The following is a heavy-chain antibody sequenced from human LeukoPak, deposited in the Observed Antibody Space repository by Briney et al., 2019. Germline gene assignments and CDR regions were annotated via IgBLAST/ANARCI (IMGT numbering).Heavy chain of an antibody. CDR3: ARHSYMTATPIPDY. CDR2: TYPGDSDT. Sequence: GESLKISCKGSGYAFTNYWIGWVRQMPGKGLEWMGSTYPGDSDTRYSPSFQGQVTISVDKSISTAHLQWSSLKASGTAMYYCARHSYMTATPIPDYWGQGTLVTVSS. D-gene: IGHD2-21*02. CDR1: GYAFTNYW. J-gene: IGHJ4*02. V-gene: IGHV5-51*01.